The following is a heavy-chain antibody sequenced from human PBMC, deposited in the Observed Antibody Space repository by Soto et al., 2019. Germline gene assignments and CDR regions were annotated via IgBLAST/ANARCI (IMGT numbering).Heavy chain of an antibody. V-gene: IGHV1-18*01. CDR2: INSYNEDT. Sequence: QVQLVQSGAEVKKPGASVKVSCKASGYTFTSYGISWVRQAPGQGLEWMGWINSYNEDTNYIQRLQDRVTMTTDTSTRTASMELRSLRSADTAVNSCARVGIVGSTYFDFWGQGTLVIVSS. D-gene: IGHD1-26*01. CDR3: ARVGIVGSTYFDF. J-gene: IGHJ4*02. CDR1: GYTFTSYG.